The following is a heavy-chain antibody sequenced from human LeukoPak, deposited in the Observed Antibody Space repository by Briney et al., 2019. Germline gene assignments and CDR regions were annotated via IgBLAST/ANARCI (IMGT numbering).Heavy chain of an antibody. V-gene: IGHV3-30*03. J-gene: IGHJ4*02. CDR1: GFTFRNHG. CDR2: ISYDESNK. CDR3: ATNRVATGYYWVDY. Sequence: GGSLRLSCAASGFTFRNHGMHSLRQAPGKGLEWVAVISYDESNKYYADSVKGRFTISRDNSKNTLYLQMNSLRAEETAIFYCATNRVATGYYWVDYWGQGTVVTVSS. D-gene: IGHD3-22*01.